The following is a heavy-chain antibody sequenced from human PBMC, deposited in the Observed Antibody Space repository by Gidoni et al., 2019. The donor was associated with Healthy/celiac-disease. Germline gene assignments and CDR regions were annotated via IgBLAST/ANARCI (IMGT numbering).Heavy chain of an antibody. Sequence: QVQLQESGPGLVKPSQTLSLTCTVSGGSISRGDYSWSWIRKPPGKGLEWIGYIYYSGRTYYNPALKMRVTISVDTSKNQFSLKLSSVTAADTAVYYCASQPRLASKPFDYWGQGTLVTVSS. V-gene: IGHV4-30-4*01. CDR1: GGSISRGDYS. CDR3: ASQPRLASKPFDY. CDR2: IYYSGRT. D-gene: IGHD4-4*01. J-gene: IGHJ4*02.